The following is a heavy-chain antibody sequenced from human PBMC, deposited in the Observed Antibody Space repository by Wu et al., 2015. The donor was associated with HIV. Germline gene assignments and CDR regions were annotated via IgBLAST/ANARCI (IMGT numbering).Heavy chain of an antibody. CDR3: AKGITILAAHFADNWFDP. CDR2: INPKDGAT. Sequence: QVQLVQSGAEVKKPGASVKVSCKASGYSFSDYYIHWIRQAPGQGLEWMGWINPKDGATDFARKFQGRVTMTRDTSFSTAYMNLISLTSDDTAVYYCAKGITILAAHFADNWFDPRGQGTLVTVSS. D-gene: IGHD3-3*01. V-gene: IGHV1-2*02. CDR1: GYSFSDYY. J-gene: IGHJ5*02.